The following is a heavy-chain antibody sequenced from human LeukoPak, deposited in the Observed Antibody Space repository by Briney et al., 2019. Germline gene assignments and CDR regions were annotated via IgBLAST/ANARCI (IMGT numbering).Heavy chain of an antibody. CDR2: FDPEDGET. Sequence: ASVKVSCKVSGYTLTELSMHWVRQAPGKGLEWMGGFDPEDGETIYAQKFQGRVTMTEDTSTDTAYMELSSLRSEDTAVYYCATVRYCSSTSCYYYFDYWGQGTRVTVSS. D-gene: IGHD2-2*01. V-gene: IGHV1-24*01. CDR3: ATVRYCSSTSCYYYFDY. J-gene: IGHJ4*02. CDR1: GYTLTELS.